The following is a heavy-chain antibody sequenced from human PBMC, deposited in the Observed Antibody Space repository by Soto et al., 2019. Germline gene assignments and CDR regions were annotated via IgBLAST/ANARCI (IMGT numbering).Heavy chain of an antibody. Sequence: SVKVSCKASGGTFSSYAISWVRQAPGQGLEWMGGIIPIFGTANYAQKFQGRVTITADESTSTAYMELSSLRSEDTAVYYCARSYGGGDCGWFDPWGQGTLVTVSS. V-gene: IGHV1-69*13. CDR2: IIPIFGTA. CDR3: ARSYGGGDCGWFDP. CDR1: GGTFSSYA. J-gene: IGHJ5*02. D-gene: IGHD2-21*02.